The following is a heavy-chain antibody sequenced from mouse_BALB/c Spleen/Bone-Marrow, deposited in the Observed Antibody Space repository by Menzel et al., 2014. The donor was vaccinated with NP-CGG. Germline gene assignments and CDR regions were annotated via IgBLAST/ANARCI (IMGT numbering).Heavy chain of an antibody. D-gene: IGHD1-1*01. V-gene: IGHV7-3*02. CDR3: ARDMGLLRFDY. J-gene: IGHJ2*01. Sequence: DVKLVESGGGLVQPGGSLILSCAPSGFTFTDYYMSWVRQPPGKALEWLAFIRNKANGYTTEYSASVKGRFTISRDNSQSILYLQMNTLRAEDSATYYCARDMGLLRFDYWGHGTTLTVSS. CDR2: IRNKANGYTT. CDR1: GFTFTDYY.